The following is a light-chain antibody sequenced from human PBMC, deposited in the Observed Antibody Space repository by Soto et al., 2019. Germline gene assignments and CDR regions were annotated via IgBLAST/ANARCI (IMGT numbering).Light chain of an antibody. CDR1: SSDVGGNNY. Sequence: QSALTQPASVSGSPGQSITISYTGTSSDVGGNNYVSWYQQHPGKAPKLMIYDVTNRPSGVSNRFSGSKSGNTASLTISGLQDEDEADYYCSSYTSTSTYVFGTGTKLTVL. V-gene: IGLV2-14*01. CDR3: SSYTSTSTYV. CDR2: DVT. J-gene: IGLJ1*01.